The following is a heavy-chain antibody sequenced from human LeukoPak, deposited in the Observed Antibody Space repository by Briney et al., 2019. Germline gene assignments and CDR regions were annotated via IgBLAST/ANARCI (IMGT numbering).Heavy chain of an antibody. J-gene: IGHJ4*02. CDR1: GFTFRGYG. CDR2: IWYDGSNK. D-gene: IGHD6-13*01. V-gene: IGHV3-33*01. CDR3: ASDGIAVDRGIGYFDY. Sequence: GGSLRLSCAASGFTFRGYGMHWVRQAPGKGLEWVAVIWYDGSNKYYADSAKGRFTISRDNSENTLYLQMNSLRAEDTALYYCASDGIAVDRGIGYFDYWGQGTLVTVSS.